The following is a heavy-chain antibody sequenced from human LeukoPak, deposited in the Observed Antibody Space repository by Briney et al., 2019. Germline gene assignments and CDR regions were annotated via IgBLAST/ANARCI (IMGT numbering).Heavy chain of an antibody. V-gene: IGHV1-8*03. J-gene: IGHJ5*02. CDR2: MNPKSGDT. Sequence: ASVKVSCKASGYSLTEYDINWVRQATGQGLEWRGWMNPKSGDTGYSQKFQGRVFITRDTSINTAYMELSSLRSEDTAVYYCARGRFVGYSGSYYNWFDPWGQGTLVTVSS. CDR1: GYSLTEYD. D-gene: IGHD1-26*01. CDR3: ARGRFVGYSGSYYNWFDP.